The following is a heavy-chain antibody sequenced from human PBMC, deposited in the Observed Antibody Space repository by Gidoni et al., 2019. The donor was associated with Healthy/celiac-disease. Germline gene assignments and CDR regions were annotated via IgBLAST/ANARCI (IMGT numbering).Heavy chain of an antibody. D-gene: IGHD4-17*01. CDR1: GGTSSSYA. J-gene: IGHJ6*02. Sequence: QVQRVQSGAEVKKPGSSVKVSCKASGGTSSSYAISWVRQAPGQGLAWRGGIIPIFGTANYAQKFQGRVTITADESTSTAYMELSSLRSEDTAVYYCARRASGLRDYYGMDVWGQGTTVTVSS. CDR2: IIPIFGTA. V-gene: IGHV1-69*01. CDR3: ARRASGLRDYYGMDV.